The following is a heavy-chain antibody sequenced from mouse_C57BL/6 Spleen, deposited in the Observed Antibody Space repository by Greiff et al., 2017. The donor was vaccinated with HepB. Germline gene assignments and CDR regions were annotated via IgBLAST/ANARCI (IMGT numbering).Heavy chain of an antibody. D-gene: IGHD1-1*01. CDR1: GYTFTSYW. CDR3: ARRDYYGSSSGGY. J-gene: IGHJ2*01. CDR2: IYPGSGST. Sequence: VQLQQPGAELVKPGASVKMSCKASGYTFTSYWITWVKQRPGQGLEWIGDIYPGSGSTNYNEKFKSKATLTVDTSSSTAYMQLSSLTSEDSAVYYCARRDYYGSSSGGYWGQGTTLTVSS. V-gene: IGHV1-55*01.